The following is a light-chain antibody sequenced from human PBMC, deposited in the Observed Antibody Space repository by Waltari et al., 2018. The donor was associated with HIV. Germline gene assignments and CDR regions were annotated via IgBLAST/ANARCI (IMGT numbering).Light chain of an antibody. CDR1: SSDVGAYNY. V-gene: IGLV2-8*01. Sequence: QSALTQPPSASGSPGQSVTISCTGTSSDVGAYNYVSWFQQHPGKAPKLMIYDVTKRPSGVPERFPGSKSGNTASLTVSGLQAEDEADYYCASHAGSKDVFGGGTRLTVL. J-gene: IGLJ2*01. CDR2: DVT. CDR3: ASHAGSKDV.